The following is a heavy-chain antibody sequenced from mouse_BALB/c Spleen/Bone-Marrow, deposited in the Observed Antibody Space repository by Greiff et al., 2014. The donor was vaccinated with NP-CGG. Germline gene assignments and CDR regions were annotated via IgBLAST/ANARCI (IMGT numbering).Heavy chain of an antibody. CDR1: GYTFTSYY. CDR3: TRDHYYYGSSYWYFDV. CDR2: INPSNGGT. J-gene: IGHJ1*01. Sequence: QVQLKESGAELVKPGASVKLSCKASGYTFTSYYMYWVKQRPGQGLEWIGGINPSNGGTNFNEKFKSKATLTVDKSSSTAYMQLSRLTSEDSAVYYCTRDHYYYGSSYWYFDVWGAGTTVTVSS. V-gene: IGHV1S81*02. D-gene: IGHD1-1*01.